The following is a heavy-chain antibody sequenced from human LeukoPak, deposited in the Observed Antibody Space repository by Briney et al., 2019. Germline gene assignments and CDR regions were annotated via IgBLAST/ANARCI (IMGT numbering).Heavy chain of an antibody. CDR2: IYPGDSDT. V-gene: IGHV5-51*01. Sequence: GESLQISCKGSGYSFTSYWIGWVRQMPGKGLEWMGIIYPGDSDTRYSPSFQGQVTISADKSISTAYLQWSSLKASDTAMYYCARLIYGDYPAYYYYMDVWGKGTTVTISS. J-gene: IGHJ6*03. CDR1: GYSFTSYW. CDR3: ARLIYGDYPAYYYYMDV. D-gene: IGHD4-17*01.